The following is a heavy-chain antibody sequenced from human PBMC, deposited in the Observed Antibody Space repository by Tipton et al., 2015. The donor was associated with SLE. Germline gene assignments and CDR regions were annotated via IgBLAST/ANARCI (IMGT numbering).Heavy chain of an antibody. CDR3: ARDGPLGPNYYYYYMDV. Sequence: SLRLSCASSGYSVRRNYMTWVRQSPGKGLEWVALTSFDGTDTFYAASVKGRFTISRDSSTSTLFLQMNSLRAEDTAVYYCARDGPLGPNYYYYYMDVWGKGTTVTVSS. CDR1: GYSVRRNY. J-gene: IGHJ6*03. CDR2: TSFDGTDT. V-gene: IGHV3-30*14. D-gene: IGHD3-16*01.